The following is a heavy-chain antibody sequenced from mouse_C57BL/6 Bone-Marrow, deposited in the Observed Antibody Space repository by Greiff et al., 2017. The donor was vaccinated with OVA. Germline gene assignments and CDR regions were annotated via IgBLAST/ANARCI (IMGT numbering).Heavy chain of an antibody. CDR3: VRDGRLRGYFDY. CDR2: IRSKSSNYAT. J-gene: IGHJ2*01. V-gene: IGHV10-3*01. Sequence: EVQGVESGGGLVQPKGSLKLSCAASGFTFNTYAMHWVRQAPGKGLEWVARIRSKSSNYATYYADSVKDRFTISRDDSQSMLYLQMNNLKTEDTAMYYCVRDGRLRGYFDYWGQGTTLTVSS. CDR1: GFTFNTYA. D-gene: IGHD2-4*01.